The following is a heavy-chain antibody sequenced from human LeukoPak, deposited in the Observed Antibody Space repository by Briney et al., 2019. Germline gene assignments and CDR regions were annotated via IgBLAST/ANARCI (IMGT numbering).Heavy chain of an antibody. CDR2: TSYDGSNK. CDR3: AKVRGSIRDVAAFDI. V-gene: IGHV3-30*18. D-gene: IGHD5-24*01. J-gene: IGHJ3*02. Sequence: PGGSLRLSCAASGFTFSSYGMHWVRQAPGKGLEWVAVTSYDGSNKYYADSVKGRFTISRDNSKNTLYLQMNSLRAEDTAVYYCAKVRGSIRDVAAFDIWGQGTMVTVSS. CDR1: GFTFSSYG.